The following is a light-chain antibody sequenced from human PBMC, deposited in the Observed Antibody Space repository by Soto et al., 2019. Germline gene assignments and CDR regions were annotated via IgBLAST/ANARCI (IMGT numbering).Light chain of an antibody. CDR2: NVR. CDR3: TSSTSDSLYV. V-gene: IGLV2-14*01. CDR1: SSDVGGSNY. Sequence: QPASVSGSPGQSITISCTGTSSDVGGSNYVSWYQQYPGKVPKLLIYNVRIRPSGVSNRFSGSKSGNTASLTISGLQAEDEADYFCTSSTSDSLYVFGTGTKLTVL. J-gene: IGLJ1*01.